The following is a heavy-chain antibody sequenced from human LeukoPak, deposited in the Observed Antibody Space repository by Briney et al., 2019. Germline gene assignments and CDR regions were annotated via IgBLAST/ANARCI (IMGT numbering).Heavy chain of an antibody. CDR2: IYHSGST. Sequence: SETLSLTCAVSGGSISSSNWWSWVRQPPGKGLEWIGEIYHSGSTNYNPSLKSRVTISVDTSKNQFSLKLSSVTAADTAVYYCARELRRDGMDVWGQGTTVTVSS. D-gene: IGHD2-15*01. J-gene: IGHJ6*02. V-gene: IGHV4-4*02. CDR1: GGSISSSNW. CDR3: ARELRRDGMDV.